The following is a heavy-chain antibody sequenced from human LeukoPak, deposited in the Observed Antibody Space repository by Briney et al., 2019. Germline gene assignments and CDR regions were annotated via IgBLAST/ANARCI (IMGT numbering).Heavy chain of an antibody. CDR1: GLPFRDYY. D-gene: IGHD1-1*01. CDR3: ARLYNWNDFDY. J-gene: IGHJ4*02. V-gene: IGHV3-11*01. CDR2: ISSSGSTM. Sequence: PGGSLRLSCAASGLPFRDYYMSWIRQAPGKGLEWVSFISSSGSTMYYADSVKGRFTISRDNAKNSLYLQMSSLGAEDTAVYYCARLYNWNDFDYWGQGTLVTVSS.